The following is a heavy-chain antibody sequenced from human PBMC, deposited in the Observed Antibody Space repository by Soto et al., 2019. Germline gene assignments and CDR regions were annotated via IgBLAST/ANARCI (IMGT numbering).Heavy chain of an antibody. Sequence: PGGSLRLSCAASGFTFSSYWMSWVRQAPGKGLEWVANIKQDGSEKYYVDSVKGRFTISRDNAKNSLYLQMNSLRAEDTAVYYCARARYCSGGSCYRGPLFDYWGQGTLVTVSS. CDR2: IKQDGSEK. J-gene: IGHJ4*02. V-gene: IGHV3-7*03. D-gene: IGHD2-15*01. CDR1: GFTFSSYW. CDR3: ARARYCSGGSCYRGPLFDY.